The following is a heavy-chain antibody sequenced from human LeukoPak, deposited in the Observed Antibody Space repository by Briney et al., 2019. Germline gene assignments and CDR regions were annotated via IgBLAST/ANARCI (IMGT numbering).Heavy chain of an antibody. CDR1: GDSISSYY. J-gene: IGHJ6*02. CDR3: ARGNTFWRGMDV. V-gene: IGHV4-59*01. CDR2: IYYSGST. D-gene: IGHD2-2*02. Sequence: SETLSLTCTVSGDSISSYYWSWVRQPPGKGLGWVGYIYYSGSTNYNPSLKSRVTISVDTSKNQFSLKLSSVTAADTAVYYCARGNTFWRGMDVWGQGTTVTVSS.